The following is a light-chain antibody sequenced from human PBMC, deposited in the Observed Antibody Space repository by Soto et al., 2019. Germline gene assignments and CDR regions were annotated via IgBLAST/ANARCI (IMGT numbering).Light chain of an antibody. Sequence: QSVLTQPASVSGSPGQSITISCTETSSDVGGYDYVSWYQQHPDKAPKLMIYDVTNRPSGVSNRFSGSKSGNTASLTISGLQAEDEADYYCSSYTSSSTYVFGTGTKVTVL. CDR1: SSDVGGYDY. J-gene: IGLJ1*01. CDR2: DVT. CDR3: SSYTSSSTYV. V-gene: IGLV2-14*03.